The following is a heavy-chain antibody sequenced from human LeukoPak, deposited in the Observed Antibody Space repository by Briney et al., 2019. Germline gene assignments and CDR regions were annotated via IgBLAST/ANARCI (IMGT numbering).Heavy chain of an antibody. V-gene: IGHV1-8*03. D-gene: IGHD2-8*01. CDR1: GYTFTNYD. J-gene: IGHJ5*02. Sequence: ASVKVSCKASGYTFTNYDINWVRQATGQGLEWMGWMNPNSGNTGYAQKFQGRVTITRDTSISTAYMELSSLRSEDTAVYYYARRKGYCTNGVCYIWFDPWGQGTLVTVSS. CDR2: MNPNSGNT. CDR3: ARRKGYCTNGVCYIWFDP.